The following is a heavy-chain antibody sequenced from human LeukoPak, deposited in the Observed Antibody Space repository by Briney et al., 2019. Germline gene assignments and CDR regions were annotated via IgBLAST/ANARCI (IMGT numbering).Heavy chain of an antibody. D-gene: IGHD5-12*01. J-gene: IGHJ5*02. Sequence: SETLSLTCAVSGGSISGYYWSWIRQPPGKGLEWIGYIYYSGSTNYNPSLKSRVTISVDTSKNQFSLKLSSVTAADTAVYYCARASQDIVATIGWNWFDPWGQGTLVTVSS. CDR1: GGSISGYY. CDR2: IYYSGST. V-gene: IGHV4-59*01. CDR3: ARASQDIVATIGWNWFDP.